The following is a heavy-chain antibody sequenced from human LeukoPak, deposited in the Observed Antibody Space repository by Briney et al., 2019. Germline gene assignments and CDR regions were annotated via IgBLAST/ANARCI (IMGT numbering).Heavy chain of an antibody. CDR2: IYHSGST. V-gene: IGHV4-4*02. Sequence: PSETLSLTCAVSGGSISSSNWWSWVRQPPGKGLEWIGEIYHSGSTNYNPSLKSRVTISVDKSKNQFSLKLSSVTAADTAVYYCARVGEEMATIGTLDYWGQGTLVTVSS. J-gene: IGHJ4*02. CDR3: ARVGEEMATIGTLDY. CDR1: GGSISSSNW. D-gene: IGHD5-24*01.